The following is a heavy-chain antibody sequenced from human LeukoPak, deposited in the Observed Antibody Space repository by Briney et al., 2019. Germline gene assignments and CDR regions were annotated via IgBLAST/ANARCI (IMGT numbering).Heavy chain of an antibody. CDR3: ARERDLQQQLRRISYFDY. CDR1: GSSISTSY. CDR2: IFYSGNT. V-gene: IGHV4-59*12. Sequence: SETLSLTCAVSGSSISTSYWSWIRQPPGKGLEWIGNIFYSGNTNYSPSLKSRITMSLDTSNNLLSLRLSSVTAADTAVYYCARERDLQQQLRRISYFDYWGQGTLVTVSS. J-gene: IGHJ4*02. D-gene: IGHD6-13*01.